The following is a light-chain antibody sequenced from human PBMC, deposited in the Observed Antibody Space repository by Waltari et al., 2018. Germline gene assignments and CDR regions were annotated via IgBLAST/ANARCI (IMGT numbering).Light chain of an antibody. V-gene: IGKV3-11*01. Sequence: EIVSTQSPATLSLSPGDTATLSCRASQSVGSYLAWYQQKPGQPPRLLIYDASNRATGVPARFRGSGSGTDFTLTISSLEAEDFAVYYCQQRSTWTPHTFGQGARLEIK. CDR1: QSVGSY. CDR3: QQRSTWTPHT. CDR2: DAS. J-gene: IGKJ2*01.